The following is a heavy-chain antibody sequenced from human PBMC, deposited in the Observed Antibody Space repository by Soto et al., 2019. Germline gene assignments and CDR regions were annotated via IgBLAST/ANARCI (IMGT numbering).Heavy chain of an antibody. V-gene: IGHV3-9*01. CDR3: AKDFGRTGAEHFHH. J-gene: IGHJ1*01. CDR2: LSWNSGSI. D-gene: IGHD2-15*01. CDR1: GFPFDNYV. Sequence: EVQLVESGGGLVQPGRSLRLSCAASGFPFDNYVMHWVRQAPGKGLEWVSGLSWNSGSIAYADSVKGRFTISRDNAKNSLYLQMDSLRPEDTALYYCAKDFGRTGAEHFHHWGQGTLVTVSS.